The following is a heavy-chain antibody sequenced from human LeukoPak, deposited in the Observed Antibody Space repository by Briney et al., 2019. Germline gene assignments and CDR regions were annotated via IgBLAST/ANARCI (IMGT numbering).Heavy chain of an antibody. CDR2: IIVYNGNT. CDR1: GYTFTNYG. Sequence: ASVKVSCKASGYTFTNYGVSWVRQAPGQGLEWMGWIIVYNGNTNYAQKLQGRVTMTTDTSTSTAYTELRSLRSDDTAVYYCARVIVGATSGDYWGQGTLVTVSS. J-gene: IGHJ4*02. V-gene: IGHV1-18*01. CDR3: ARVIVGATSGDY. D-gene: IGHD1-26*01.